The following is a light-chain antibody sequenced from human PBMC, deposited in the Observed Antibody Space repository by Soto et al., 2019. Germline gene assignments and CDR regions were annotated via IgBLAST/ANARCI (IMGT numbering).Light chain of an antibody. Sequence: DIQMTQSPSTLSASVGDRVTITCRASQSISSWLAWYQQKPGKAPKLLIYDASSLESGVPSRVSGSGSGTEVTLTISSLQTDEFATYYCQQYNSYSGTFGQGTKVDI. J-gene: IGKJ1*01. V-gene: IGKV1-5*01. CDR1: QSISSW. CDR2: DAS. CDR3: QQYNSYSGT.